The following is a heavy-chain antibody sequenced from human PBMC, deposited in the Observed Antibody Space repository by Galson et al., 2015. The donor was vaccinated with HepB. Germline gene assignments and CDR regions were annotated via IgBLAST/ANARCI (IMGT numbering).Heavy chain of an antibody. V-gene: IGHV1-69*02. CDR1: RGTFSSYS. CDR2: IIPILGIA. J-gene: IGHJ3*02. Sequence: SVKVSCKASRGTFSSYSISWVRQAPGQGLEWMGKIIPILGIATYAQNFQGRVTITADKSTSTAYMELSSLRSEDTALYYCALNYCSHSSCPRKREAFDIWGQGTMVTVSS. D-gene: IGHD2-2*01. CDR3: ALNYCSHSSCPRKREAFDI.